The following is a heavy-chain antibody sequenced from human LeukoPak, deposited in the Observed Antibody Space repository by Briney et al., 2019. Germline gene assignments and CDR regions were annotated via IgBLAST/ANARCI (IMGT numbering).Heavy chain of an antibody. CDR1: GFSFSSYS. CDR2: ISEDGSSD. J-gene: IGHJ4*02. CDR3: ARLRAVAGTDY. D-gene: IGHD6-19*01. Sequence: GGSLRLSCAASGFSFSSYSIYWVRQAPGKGLEWVAVISEDGSSDYYADSVKGRFTISRDNSKNTLFLQMNSLRVEDTAFYYCARLRAVAGTDYWGQGTLVTVSS. V-gene: IGHV3-30-3*01.